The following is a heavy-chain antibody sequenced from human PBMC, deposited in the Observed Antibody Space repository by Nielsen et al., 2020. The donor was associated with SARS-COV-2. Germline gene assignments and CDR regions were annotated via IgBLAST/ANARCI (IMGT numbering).Heavy chain of an antibody. CDR1: GYSFTSHW. CDR2: IDPSDSYV. D-gene: IGHD2-2*01. CDR3: ARYASEYYYYYYMDV. J-gene: IGHJ6*03. Sequence: GESLKISCKGSGYSFTSHWITWVRQMPGKGLEWMGRIDPSDSYVDYSPSFQGHVAISADKSISTAYLQWSSLKALDTAMYYCARYASEYYYYYYMDVWGTGTTVTVPS. V-gene: IGHV5-10-1*01.